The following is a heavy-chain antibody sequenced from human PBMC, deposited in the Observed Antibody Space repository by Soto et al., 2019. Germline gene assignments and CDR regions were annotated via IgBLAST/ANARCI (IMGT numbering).Heavy chain of an antibody. CDR2: ISYDGSNK. V-gene: IGHV3-30*03. CDR1: GFSFSTYG. D-gene: IGHD5-12*01. J-gene: IGHJ4*02. Sequence: RGSLRLSCAASGFSFSTYGMHWVRQAPDKGLEWVAVISYDGSNKYYADSVKGRFTISRDNSENTLYLQMNSLRVEDTAVYFCARDRSGYDGQFVDYWGQGTLVTVSS. CDR3: ARDRSGYDGQFVDY.